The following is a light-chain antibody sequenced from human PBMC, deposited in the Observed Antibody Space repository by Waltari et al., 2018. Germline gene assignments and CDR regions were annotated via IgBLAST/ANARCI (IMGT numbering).Light chain of an antibody. CDR1: QSLTKRY. Sequence: RATLSCRASQSLTKRYLAWYQQKPGRAPRLLIYGASSRAAGIPDRFSGSGSGTDFTLTISRLEPEDFAVYYCQQYGSSVLYTFGQGTKLEIK. J-gene: IGKJ2*01. V-gene: IGKV3-20*01. CDR3: QQYGSSVLYT. CDR2: GAS.